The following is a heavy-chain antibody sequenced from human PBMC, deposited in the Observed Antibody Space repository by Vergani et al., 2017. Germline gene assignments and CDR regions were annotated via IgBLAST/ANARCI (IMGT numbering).Heavy chain of an antibody. J-gene: IGHJ2*01. Sequence: QMQLVQSGPEVKKPGTSVKVSCKASGFTFTSSAMQWVRQARGQRLEWIGWIVVGSGNTNYAQKFQERVTITRDMSTSTAYMELSSLRSEDTAVYYCAADSGMATITGWYFDLWGRRTLVTVSS. D-gene: IGHD5-24*01. CDR1: GFTFTSSA. CDR2: IVVGSGNT. V-gene: IGHV1-58*02. CDR3: AADSGMATITGWYFDL.